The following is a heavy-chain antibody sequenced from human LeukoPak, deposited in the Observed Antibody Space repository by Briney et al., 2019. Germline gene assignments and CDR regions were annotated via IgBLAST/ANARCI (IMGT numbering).Heavy chain of an antibody. Sequence: SVKVSCKASGGTFSSYAISWVRQAPGQGLEWMGGIIPIFGTANYAQKLQGRVTITTDESTSTAYMELSSLRSEDTAVYYYARIYDDYSKEDWGQGTLVTVSS. CDR1: GGTFSSYA. D-gene: IGHD4-11*01. V-gene: IGHV1-69*05. CDR2: IIPIFGTA. J-gene: IGHJ4*02. CDR3: ARIYDDYSKED.